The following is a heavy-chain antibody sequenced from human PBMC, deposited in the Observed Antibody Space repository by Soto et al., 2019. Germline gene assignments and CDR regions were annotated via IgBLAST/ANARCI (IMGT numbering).Heavy chain of an antibody. CDR2: INHSGST. CDR3: ARGQFWRSSFDW. CDR1: GGSFSGYY. D-gene: IGHD6-13*01. Sequence: QVQLQQWGAGLLKPSETLPLTCAVYGGSFSGYYWSWIRQPPGKGLEWIGEINHSGSTNYNPSLKSRVTFLVDTSKSQCALKVNSVTAADTSVYYCARGQFWRSSFDWWGQGTLVTVSS. V-gene: IGHV4-34*01. J-gene: IGHJ4*02.